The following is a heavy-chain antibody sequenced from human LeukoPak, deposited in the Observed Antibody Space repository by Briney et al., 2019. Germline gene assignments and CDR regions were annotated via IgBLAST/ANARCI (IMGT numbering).Heavy chain of an antibody. V-gene: IGHV4-38-2*02. D-gene: IGHD3-10*01. J-gene: IGHJ4*02. CDR3: ARQLWFGESYFDY. Sequence: PSETLSLTCTVSGYSISSGYSWGWIRQPPGKGLEWIGSIYYSGSTYYNPSLKSRVTISVDTSKNQFSLKLSSVTAAGTAVYYCARQLWFGESYFDYWGQGTLVTVSS. CDR1: GYSISSGYS. CDR2: IYYSGST.